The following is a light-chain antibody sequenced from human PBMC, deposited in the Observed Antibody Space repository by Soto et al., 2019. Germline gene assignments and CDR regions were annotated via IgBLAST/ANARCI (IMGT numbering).Light chain of an antibody. V-gene: IGLV2-14*01. J-gene: IGLJ1*01. CDR2: EVS. Sequence: QSALTQAASVSGSPGQSITISCTGTNSDVGDYNYVSWYQQHPGKAPKLIIYEVSSRPSGISDRFSASKSGNTASLTISGLQAEDEADYYCSSYTNSNTRVFGTGTKVTVL. CDR1: NSDVGDYNY. CDR3: SSYTNSNTRV.